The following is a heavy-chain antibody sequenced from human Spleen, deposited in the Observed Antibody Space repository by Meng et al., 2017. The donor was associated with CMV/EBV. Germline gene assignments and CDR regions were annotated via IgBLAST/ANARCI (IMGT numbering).Heavy chain of an antibody. V-gene: IGHV4-59*12. CDR3: QAGDSSGYPRFDY. D-gene: IGHD3-22*01. CDR2: IYYSATT. CDR1: GGSISSYF. Sequence: SETLSLTCTVSGGSISSYFWNWIRQPPGKGLEWIGYIYYSATTNYNPSLKSRVTISVDTSKNQFSLKLSSVTAADTAVYYCQAGDSSGYPRFDYWGQGTLVIVSS. J-gene: IGHJ4*02.